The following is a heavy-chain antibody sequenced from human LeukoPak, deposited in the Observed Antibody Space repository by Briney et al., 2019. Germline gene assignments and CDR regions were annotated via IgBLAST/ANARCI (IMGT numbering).Heavy chain of an antibody. CDR3: ARVRSIAAAGTEDY. J-gene: IGHJ4*02. Sequence: SGTLSLTCAVSGGSISSSNWWSWVRQPQGKGLEWIGEIYHSGSTNYNPSLKSRVTISVDKSKNQFSLKLSSVTAADTAVYYCARVRSIAAAGTEDYWGQGTLVTVSS. CDR2: IYHSGST. CDR1: GGSISSSNW. D-gene: IGHD6-13*01. V-gene: IGHV4-4*02.